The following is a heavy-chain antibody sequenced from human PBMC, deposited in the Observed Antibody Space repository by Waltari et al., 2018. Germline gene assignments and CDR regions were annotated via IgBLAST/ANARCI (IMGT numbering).Heavy chain of an antibody. V-gene: IGHV4-59*08. CDR3: ARHYGMVVDYYYYYGLDV. CDR2: MSTSGTT. D-gene: IGHD3-3*01. Sequence: QVLLQESGPGLVKSSETLSLTCSVSVYSISRYYWSWIRQAPGKGLEWIGYMSTSGTTKYNPSLKSRVTISVDTSKSQLLLRLRSVTASDTAVYYCARHYGMVVDYYYYYGLDVWGQGTTVTVS. CDR1: VYSISRYY. J-gene: IGHJ6*02.